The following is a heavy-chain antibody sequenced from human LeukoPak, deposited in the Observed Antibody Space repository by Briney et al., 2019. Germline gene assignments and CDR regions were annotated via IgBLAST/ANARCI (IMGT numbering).Heavy chain of an antibody. V-gene: IGHV3-9*01. CDR3: ARIIRERDAFDI. J-gene: IGHJ3*02. CDR2: ISWNSGSI. CDR1: GFTFDDYA. Sequence: GRSLRLSCAASGFTFDDYAMHWVRQAPGKGLEWVSGISWNSGSIGYADSVKGRFTISRDNAKNSLYLQMNSLRAEDTAVYYCARIIRERDAFDIWGQGTMVTVSS. D-gene: IGHD3-10*01.